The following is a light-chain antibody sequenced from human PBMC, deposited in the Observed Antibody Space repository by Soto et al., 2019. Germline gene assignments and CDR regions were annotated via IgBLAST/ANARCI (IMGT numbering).Light chain of an antibody. CDR2: GAS. J-gene: IGKJ2*01. CDR1: QSVSSSY. Sequence: EIVLTPSPGTLSLSPGERATLSCRASQSVSSSYLAWYQQKPGQAPRLLIYGASSRATGIPDRFSGSGSGTDFTLTISRLEPEDFAVYYCQQYGSPPGATFGQGTKLEIK. V-gene: IGKV3-20*01. CDR3: QQYGSPPGAT.